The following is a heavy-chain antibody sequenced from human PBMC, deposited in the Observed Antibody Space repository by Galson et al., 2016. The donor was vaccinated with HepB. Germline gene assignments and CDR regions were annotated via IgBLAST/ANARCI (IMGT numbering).Heavy chain of an antibody. V-gene: IGHV3-7*04. D-gene: IGHD1-1*01. CDR3: ARAYQYTLDY. Sequence: SLRLSCAASGFTFSRQWMYWVRQAPGKGLEWVANINQDGTEKHYLDSVRGRFTISRDNAKSSLFLQMNSLRAEDTAVYFCARAYQYTLDYWGQGTLVTVSS. CDR2: INQDGTEK. J-gene: IGHJ4*02. CDR1: GFTFSRQW.